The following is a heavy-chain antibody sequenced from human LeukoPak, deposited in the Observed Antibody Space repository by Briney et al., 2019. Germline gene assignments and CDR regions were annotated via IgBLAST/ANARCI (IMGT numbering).Heavy chain of an antibody. Sequence: PSETLSLTCTVSGGPISSYYWSWIRQPAGKGLEWIGRMYTSGSTNYNPSLKSRVTMSVDTSKNQFSLKLSSVTAADTAVYYCARSKQWLVRGYYLDYWGQGTLVTVSS. CDR2: MYTSGST. D-gene: IGHD6-19*01. CDR1: GGPISSYY. CDR3: ARSKQWLVRGYYLDY. V-gene: IGHV4-4*07. J-gene: IGHJ4*02.